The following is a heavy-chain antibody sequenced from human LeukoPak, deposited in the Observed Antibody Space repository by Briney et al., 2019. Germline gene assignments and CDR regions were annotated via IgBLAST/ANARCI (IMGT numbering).Heavy chain of an antibody. Sequence: GASVKVSCKASGYTFTSYGISWVRQAPGQGLEWMGWISAYNGNTNYAQKLQGRVAMTTDTSTSTDYMELRSLRSDDTAVYYCARAEYYYDSSGYYYSYWGQGTLVTVSS. D-gene: IGHD3-22*01. J-gene: IGHJ4*02. CDR1: GYTFTSYG. CDR2: ISAYNGNT. CDR3: ARAEYYYDSSGYYYSY. V-gene: IGHV1-18*01.